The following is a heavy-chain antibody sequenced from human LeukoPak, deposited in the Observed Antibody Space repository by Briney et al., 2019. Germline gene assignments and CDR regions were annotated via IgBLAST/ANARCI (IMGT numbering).Heavy chain of an antibody. CDR2: IYYSGST. CDR3: AREGRAYYDFWSGYFRDPWFDP. D-gene: IGHD3-3*01. CDR1: GGSISSGGYY. J-gene: IGHJ5*02. V-gene: IGHV4-31*03. Sequence: PSETLSLTCTVSGGSISSGGYYWSWIRQHPGKGLEWIGYIYYSGSTYYNPSLKSRVTISVDTSKNQFSLKLSSVTAVDTAVYYCAREGRAYYDFWSGYFRDPWFDPWGQGTLVTVSS.